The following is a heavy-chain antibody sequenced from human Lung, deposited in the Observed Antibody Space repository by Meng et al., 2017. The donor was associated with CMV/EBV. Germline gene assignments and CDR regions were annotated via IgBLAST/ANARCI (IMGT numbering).Heavy chain of an antibody. Sequence: ASVKVSCKASGYTFTGYYMHWVRQAPGQGLEWMGWINPNSGGTNYAQKFQGRVTMTRDTSISTAYMELSRLRSDDTAVYYCARVGERAMVYYFDYWGRGTLVTVSS. J-gene: IGHJ4*02. CDR1: GYTFTGYY. V-gene: IGHV1-2*02. CDR3: ARVGERAMVYYFDY. CDR2: INPNSGGT. D-gene: IGHD5-18*01.